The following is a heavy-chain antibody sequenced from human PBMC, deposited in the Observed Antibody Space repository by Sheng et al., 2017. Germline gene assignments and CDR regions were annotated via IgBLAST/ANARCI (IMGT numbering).Heavy chain of an antibody. CDR1: GGSISSSSYY. J-gene: IGHJ4*02. CDR2: IYYSGST. Sequence: QLQLQESGPGLVKPSETLSLTCTVSGGSISSSSYYWGWIRQPPGKGLEWIGSIYYSGSTYYNPSLKSRVTISVDTSKNQFSLKLSSVTAADTAVYYCAREPTLMYYFDYWGQGTLVTVSS. V-gene: IGHV4-39*07. CDR3: AREPTLMYYFDY.